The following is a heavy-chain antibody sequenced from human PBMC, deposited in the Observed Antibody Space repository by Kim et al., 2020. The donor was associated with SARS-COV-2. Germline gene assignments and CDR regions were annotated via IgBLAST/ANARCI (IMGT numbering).Heavy chain of an antibody. V-gene: IGHV3-74*01. CDR2: GTTT. CDR3: AGDRFDP. Sequence: GTTTHYADFVKARFTISRDNAKNTVYLQMNSLRVEDTAIYYCAGDRFDPWGQGTLVTVSS. J-gene: IGHJ5*02.